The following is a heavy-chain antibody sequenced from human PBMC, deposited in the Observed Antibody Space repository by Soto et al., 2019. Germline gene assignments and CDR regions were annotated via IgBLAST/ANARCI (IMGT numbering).Heavy chain of an antibody. CDR3: ARERGVVVVPAAPSGHYYYYGMDV. CDR2: IIPIFGTA. CDR1: GGTFSSYA. Sequence: ASVKVSCKASGGTFSSYAISWVRQAPGQGLEWMGGIIPIFGTANYAQKFQGRVTITADKSTSTAYMELSSLRSEDTAVYYCARERGVVVVPAAPSGHYYYYGMDVWGQGTTVTVSS. V-gene: IGHV1-69*06. D-gene: IGHD2-2*01. J-gene: IGHJ6*02.